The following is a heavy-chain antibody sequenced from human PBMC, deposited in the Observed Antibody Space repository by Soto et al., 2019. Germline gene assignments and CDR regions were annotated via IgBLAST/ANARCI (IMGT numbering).Heavy chain of an antibody. J-gene: IGHJ5*02. D-gene: IGHD3-9*01. V-gene: IGHV4-31*03. CDR3: ARGFSTDFYWFPNNWFDP. CDR2: IYYSGTA. CDR1: GDSISRGRYY. Sequence: PSEALSLTCNVSGDSISRGRYYWSWIRQHPEKGLEWIGYIYYSGTAQYSPSFKSRITMSVDTSKSQFSLKMTSLTAADTAIYYCARGFSTDFYWFPNNWFDPWGQGTLVTVSS.